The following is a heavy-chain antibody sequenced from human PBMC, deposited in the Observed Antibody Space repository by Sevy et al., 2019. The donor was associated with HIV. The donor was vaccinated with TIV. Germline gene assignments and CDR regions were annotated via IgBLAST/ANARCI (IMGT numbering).Heavy chain of an antibody. V-gene: IGHV3-72*01. Sequence: GGSLRLSCAASGFTFSDHYMDWVRQAPGKGLEWVGRTRNKANSYTTEYAASVKGRFTISRGDSKNSLYLQMNSLKTEDTAVYYCARDRAPYWYFDLWGRGTLVTVSS. CDR2: TRNKANSYTT. CDR1: GFTFSDHY. J-gene: IGHJ2*01. CDR3: ARDRAPYWYFDL.